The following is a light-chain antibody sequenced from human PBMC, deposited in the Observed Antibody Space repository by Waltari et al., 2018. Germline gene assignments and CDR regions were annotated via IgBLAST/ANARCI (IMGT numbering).Light chain of an antibody. CDR1: GSAAGASAY. CDR3: SSQTLDGLVL. Sequence: QSALTQPASVSGSPGQSITISCSGVGSAAGASAYVSWHQHHPGKAPQVIIYDVTNRPSGISDRFSASKSANTASLTISRLQPEDEADYYCSSQTLDGLVLFGGGTRLTVL. CDR2: DVT. J-gene: IGLJ3*02. V-gene: IGLV2-14*03.